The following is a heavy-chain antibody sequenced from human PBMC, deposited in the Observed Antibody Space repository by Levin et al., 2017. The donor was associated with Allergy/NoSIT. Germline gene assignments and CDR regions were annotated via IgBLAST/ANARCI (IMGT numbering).Heavy chain of an antibody. V-gene: IGHV4-59*01. CDR3: ARGGCSTTRCLPWFDP. D-gene: IGHD2-2*01. Sequence: RSSETLSLTCTVSGGSISSYYWSWIRQPPGKRLEWIGDVYHTGSTNYNLFLKSRATISIDTSKDQLSLRLSSMTAADTAVYYCARGGCSTTRCLPWFDPWGQGTLVTVSS. CDR2: VYHTGST. CDR1: GGSISSYY. J-gene: IGHJ5*02.